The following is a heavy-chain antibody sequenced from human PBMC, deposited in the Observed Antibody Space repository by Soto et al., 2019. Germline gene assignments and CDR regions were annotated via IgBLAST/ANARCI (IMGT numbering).Heavy chain of an antibody. D-gene: IGHD3-22*01. V-gene: IGHV3-33*06. CDR2: IWYDGSNK. Sequence: GGSLRLSCAASGFTFSSYGMHWVRQAPGKGLEWVAVIWYDGSNKYYADSVKGRFTISRDNSKNTLYLQMNSLRAEDTAVYYCAQDYYDSSGYYPPDYYYGMDVWGQGTTVTVSS. CDR1: GFTFSSYG. J-gene: IGHJ6*02. CDR3: AQDYYDSSGYYPPDYYYGMDV.